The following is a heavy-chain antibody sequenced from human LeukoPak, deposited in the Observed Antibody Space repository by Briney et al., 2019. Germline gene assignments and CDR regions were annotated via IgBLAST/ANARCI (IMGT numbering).Heavy chain of an antibody. V-gene: IGHV3-15*01. Sequence: KPGGSLRLSCAGLGFIFSNAWMTWVRQAPGMGLEWVGRIYSKANGGSTDYAAPVKGRFTISRDDSKNMLYLQMNSLKTEDTAVYYCTTVRGIAAAGSWGQGTMVTVSS. CDR2: IYSKANGGST. J-gene: IGHJ3*01. D-gene: IGHD6-13*01. CDR1: GFIFSNAW. CDR3: TTVRGIAAAGS.